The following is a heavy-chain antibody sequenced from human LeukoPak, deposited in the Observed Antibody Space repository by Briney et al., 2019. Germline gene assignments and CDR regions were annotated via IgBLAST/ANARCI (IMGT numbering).Heavy chain of an antibody. CDR3: AKASRVAVAGGRFDY. CDR1: GLTFSHYG. J-gene: IGHJ4*02. CDR2: ISGSGNRT. D-gene: IGHD6-19*01. Sequence: GGSLRLSCVGSGLTFSHYGVNWVRQAPGKGLEWVSGISGSGNRTYYIDSLKGRFSIARDNSKNTAYLQMNSLRVEDTAVYYCAKASRVAVAGGRFDYWGQGILVTVSS. V-gene: IGHV3-23*01.